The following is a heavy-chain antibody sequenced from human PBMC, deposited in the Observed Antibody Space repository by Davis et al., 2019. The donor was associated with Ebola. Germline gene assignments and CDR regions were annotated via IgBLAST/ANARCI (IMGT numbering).Heavy chain of an antibody. D-gene: IGHD6-25*01. CDR3: AKDSGWQMSP. J-gene: IGHJ5*02. Sequence: PGGSLRLSCASSGFPFGDYWMTWVRQAPGRGLEWVAKIKQDGSDTYYLASVKGRFTISRDNAKNSLYLRLNSLRAEDTAVYYCAKDSGWQMSPWGQGTLVAVSS. CDR2: IKQDGSDT. CDR1: GFPFGDYW. V-gene: IGHV3-7*01.